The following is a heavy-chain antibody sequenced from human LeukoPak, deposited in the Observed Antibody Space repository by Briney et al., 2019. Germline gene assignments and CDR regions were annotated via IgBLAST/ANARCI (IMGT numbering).Heavy chain of an antibody. D-gene: IGHD5-12*01. CDR2: ISSNGGST. J-gene: IGHJ5*02. CDR1: GFTFSSYA. CDR3: ARDLDGYRSGNGA. V-gene: IGHV3-64*04. Sequence: GGSLRLSCSASGFTFSSYAMHWVRQAPGKGLDYVSAISSNGGSTYYADSVEGRFTISRDNAKNTLYLQMNSLRAEDTAVYYCARDLDGYRSGNGAWGQGTLVTVSS.